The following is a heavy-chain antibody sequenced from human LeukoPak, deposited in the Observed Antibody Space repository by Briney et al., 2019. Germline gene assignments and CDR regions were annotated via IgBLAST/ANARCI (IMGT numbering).Heavy chain of an antibody. CDR2: ISNDGSAT. Sequence: GGSLRLSCAASGFTFTSHWMHWVRQDSGRGLVWVSRISNDGSATSYADSVKGRFTISRDNAKNTLYLQMNSLRVEDTALYYCARDLHSIDYWGQGTLVTVS. V-gene: IGHV3-74*01. CDR3: ARDLHSIDY. J-gene: IGHJ4*02. D-gene: IGHD2/OR15-2a*01. CDR1: GFTFTSHW.